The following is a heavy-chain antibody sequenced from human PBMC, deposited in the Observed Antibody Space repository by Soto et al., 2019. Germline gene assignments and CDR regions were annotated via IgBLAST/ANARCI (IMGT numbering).Heavy chain of an antibody. V-gene: IGHV3-33*01. CDR1: GFTFSSYG. Sequence: GGSLRLSCAASGFTFSSYGMHWVRQAPGKGLEWVAVIWYDGSNKYYADSVKGRFTISRDNSKNTLYLQMNSLRAEDTAVYYCARVLGSGYYYYGMDVWGQGTTVTRLL. D-gene: IGHD3-10*01. CDR3: ARVLGSGYYYYGMDV. J-gene: IGHJ6*02. CDR2: IWYDGSNK.